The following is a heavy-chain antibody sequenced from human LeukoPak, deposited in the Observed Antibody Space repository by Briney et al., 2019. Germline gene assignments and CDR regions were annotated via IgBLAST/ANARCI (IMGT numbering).Heavy chain of an antibody. D-gene: IGHD3-22*01. CDR1: GGSISSYY. J-gene: IGHJ4*02. CDR2: IYYSGST. Sequence: SETLSLTCTVSGGSISSYYWSWIRQPPGKRLEWIGYIYYSGSTNYNPSLKSRVTISVDTSKNQFSLKLSSVTAADTAVYYCARDSDSSGYYTVFDYWGQGTLVTVSS. CDR3: ARDSDSSGYYTVFDY. V-gene: IGHV4-59*01.